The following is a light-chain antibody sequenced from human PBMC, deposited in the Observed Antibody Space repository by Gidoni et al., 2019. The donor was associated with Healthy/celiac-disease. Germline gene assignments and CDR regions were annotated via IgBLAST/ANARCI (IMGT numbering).Light chain of an antibody. Sequence: EIVLTLSPATLSVSPGERATLSCRASQSVSSNLAWYQQKPGQAPRLLIYGASTRATGIPARFSGSGSGTEFTLTISSLQSEDFAVYYCQQYNNFLTFGGGTKVEIK. CDR3: QQYNNFLT. J-gene: IGKJ4*01. CDR2: GAS. CDR1: QSVSSN. V-gene: IGKV3-15*01.